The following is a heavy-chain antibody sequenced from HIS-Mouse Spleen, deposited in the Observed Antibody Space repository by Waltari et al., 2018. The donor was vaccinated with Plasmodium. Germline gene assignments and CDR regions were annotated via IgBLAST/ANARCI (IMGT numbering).Heavy chain of an antibody. Sequence: EVQLVESGGGLVQPGRSLRLSCAASGFTFDDYAMHWVRQAPGKGLEWVSGVGWNRGRLGYADSWKGRFTISRDNAKNSLYLQMNSLRAEDTALYYCAKDIAGSGDAFDIWGQGTMVTVSS. CDR1: GFTFDDYA. J-gene: IGHJ3*02. D-gene: IGHD6-19*01. CDR3: AKDIAGSGDAFDI. CDR2: VGWNRGRL. V-gene: IGHV3-9*01.